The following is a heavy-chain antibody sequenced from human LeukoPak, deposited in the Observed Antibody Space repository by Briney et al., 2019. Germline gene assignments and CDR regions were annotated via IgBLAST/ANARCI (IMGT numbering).Heavy chain of an antibody. CDR3: ARDQSFLWFGELSPSFDY. D-gene: IGHD3-10*01. Sequence: ASVKVSCKASGYTFTSYGISRVRQAPGQGLEWMGWIIAYNGNTNYAQKLQGRVTMTTDTSTSTAYMELRSLRSDDTAVYYCARDQSFLWFGELSPSFDYWGQGTLVTVSS. V-gene: IGHV1-18*01. CDR2: IIAYNGNT. CDR1: GYTFTSYG. J-gene: IGHJ4*02.